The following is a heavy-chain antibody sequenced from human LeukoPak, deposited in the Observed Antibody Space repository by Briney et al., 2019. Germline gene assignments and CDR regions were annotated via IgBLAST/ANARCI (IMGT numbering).Heavy chain of an antibody. CDR1: GFTFSSYS. CDR3: ARDSGSNYYDSSGSRYYFDY. V-gene: IGHV3-21*01. CDR2: ISGSSSYI. Sequence: GGSLRLSCAASGFTFSSYSMNWVRQAPGKGLEWVSSISGSSSYIYYADSVKGRFTISRDNAKNSLYLQMNSLRAEDTAVYYCARDSGSNYYDSSGSRYYFDYWGQGTLVTVSS. D-gene: IGHD3-22*01. J-gene: IGHJ4*02.